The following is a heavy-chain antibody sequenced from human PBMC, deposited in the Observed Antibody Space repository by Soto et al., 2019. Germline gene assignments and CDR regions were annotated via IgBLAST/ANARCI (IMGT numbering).Heavy chain of an antibody. V-gene: IGHV3-15*01. CDR3: TTGYSFGLRNR. Sequence: EVQLMESGGGLVKPGGSLRLSCAASGFPFSNAWMFWVRQLPGKGLEWVGRIKSKSDGETTDYAAPVKGRFTISRDDSKNTLYLQMRSLKTEDTGVYYCTTGYSFGLRNRWGQGTLVTVSS. CDR1: GFPFSNAW. CDR2: IKSKSDGETT. J-gene: IGHJ4*02. D-gene: IGHD5-12*01.